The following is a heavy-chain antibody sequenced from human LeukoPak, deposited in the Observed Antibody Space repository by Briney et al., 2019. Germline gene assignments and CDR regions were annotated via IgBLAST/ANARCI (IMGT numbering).Heavy chain of an antibody. CDR2: ISSAGTT. J-gene: IGHJ4*02. D-gene: IGHD6-13*01. CDR3: ARDLEAANTYYFDY. CDR1: GFTVSSCY. V-gene: IGHV3-66*01. Sequence: GGSLRLSCAASGFTVSSCYMSWVRQAPGKGLEWVSIISSAGTTYYADSVKGGFTISRDNSKNTVYLQVNSLRDEDTAVYYCARDLEAANTYYFDYWGQGTMVTVSS.